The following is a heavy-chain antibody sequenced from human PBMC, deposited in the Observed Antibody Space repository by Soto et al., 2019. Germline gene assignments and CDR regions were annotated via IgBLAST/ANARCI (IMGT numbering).Heavy chain of an antibody. D-gene: IGHD4-4*01. V-gene: IGHV3-7*01. J-gene: IGHJ6*02. CDR1: GFTFSSYW. CDR3: ARESTFSTVPHYYYYGMDV. CDR2: IKQDGSEK. Sequence: GGSLRLSCAASGFTFSSYWMSWVRQAPGKGLEWVANIKQDGSEKYYVDSVKGRFTISRDNAKNSLYLQMNSLRAEDTAVYYCARESTFSTVPHYYYYGMDVWGQGTTVTV.